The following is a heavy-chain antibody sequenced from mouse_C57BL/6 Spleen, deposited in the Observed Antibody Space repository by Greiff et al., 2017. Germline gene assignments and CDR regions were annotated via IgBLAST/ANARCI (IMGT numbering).Heavy chain of an antibody. Sequence: VQLKESVAELVRPGASVKLSCTASGFNIKNTYMHWVKQRPEQGLEWIGRIDPANGNTKYAPKFQGKATITADTSSNTAYLQLSSLTSEDTAIYYCARLGAYYYGSSEAMDYWGQGTSVTVSS. CDR1: GFNIKNTY. CDR2: IDPANGNT. J-gene: IGHJ4*01. V-gene: IGHV14-3*01. CDR3: ARLGAYYYGSSEAMDY. D-gene: IGHD1-1*01.